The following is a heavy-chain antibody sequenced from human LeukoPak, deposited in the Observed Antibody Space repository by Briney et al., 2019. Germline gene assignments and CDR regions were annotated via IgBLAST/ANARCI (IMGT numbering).Heavy chain of an antibody. J-gene: IGHJ4*02. V-gene: IGHV1-69*06. CDR3: SSRPYYESSGFPDQ. CDR2: IIPIFGTA. Sequence: ASVKVSCKASGGTFSSYAISWVRQAPGQGLEWMGGIIPIFGTANYAQKFQGRVTITADKSTSTAYMELSSRISEGTAGYDRSSRPYYESSGFPDQWGPGTLV. D-gene: IGHD3-22*01. CDR1: GGTFSSYA.